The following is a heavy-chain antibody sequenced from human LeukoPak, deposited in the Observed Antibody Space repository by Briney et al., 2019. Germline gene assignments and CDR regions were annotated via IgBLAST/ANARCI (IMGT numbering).Heavy chain of an antibody. V-gene: IGHV3-48*03. CDR2: ISSSGSTI. Sequence: GGSLRLSCAASGFTFSSYEMNWVRQAPGKGLEWVSYISSSGSTIYYADSVKGRFTISRDNSKNTLYLQMNSLRAEDTAVYYCARGSSGSYYYWGQGTLVTVSS. CDR1: GFTFSSYE. D-gene: IGHD1-26*01. CDR3: ARGSSGSYYY. J-gene: IGHJ4*02.